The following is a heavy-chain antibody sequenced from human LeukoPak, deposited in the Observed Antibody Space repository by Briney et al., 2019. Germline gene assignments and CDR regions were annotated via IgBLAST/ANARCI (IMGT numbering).Heavy chain of an antibody. CDR1: GGSISSYY. CDR3: ARQGWYYYDSRGFDP. Sequence: SETLSLTCTVSGGSISSYYWSWIRQPPGKGLEWIGYIYYSGSTNYNPSLKSRVTISVDTSKNQFFLKLSSVTAADTAVYYCARQGWYYYDSRGFDPWGQGTLVTVSS. V-gene: IGHV4-59*08. CDR2: IYYSGST. J-gene: IGHJ5*02. D-gene: IGHD3-22*01.